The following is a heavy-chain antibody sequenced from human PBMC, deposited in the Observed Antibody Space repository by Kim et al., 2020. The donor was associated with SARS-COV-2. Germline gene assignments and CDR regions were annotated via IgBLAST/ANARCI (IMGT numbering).Heavy chain of an antibody. CDR3: ASDTYGSTWYHAFDI. Sequence: SETLSLTCTVSGGSISSTSYYWGWIRQSQGMGLEWIRGMFYSGITYNNSSLKRRATILADTTKNQFSLKLTTVTTADTAVYYCASDTYGSTWYHAFDIWGQGTMVTVSS. V-gene: IGHV4-39*01. D-gene: IGHD6-13*01. CDR1: GGSISSTSYY. CDR2: MFYSGIT. J-gene: IGHJ3*02.